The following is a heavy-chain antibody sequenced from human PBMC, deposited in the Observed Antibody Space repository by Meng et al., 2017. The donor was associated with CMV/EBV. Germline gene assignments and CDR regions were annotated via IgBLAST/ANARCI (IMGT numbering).Heavy chain of an antibody. CDR1: GYRFSDHY. Sequence: QVQPVQPGAEVKRPGDSVKVSCQTSGYRFSDHYMHWVRQAPGQGLEWMGWIYPNSGGTHYAQKFQDRVTMTRDTSISTVYMELSRLTSDDTAVYYCVRDHNWGPDYWGQGTLVTVSS. D-gene: IGHD1-1*01. CDR2: IYPNSGGT. J-gene: IGHJ4*02. CDR3: VRDHNWGPDY. V-gene: IGHV1-2*02.